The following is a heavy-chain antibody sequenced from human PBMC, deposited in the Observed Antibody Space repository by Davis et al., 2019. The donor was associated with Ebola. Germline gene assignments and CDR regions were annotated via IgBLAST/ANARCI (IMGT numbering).Heavy chain of an antibody. D-gene: IGHD1-26*01. CDR3: ARGWELRY. J-gene: IGHJ4*02. V-gene: IGHV4-59*01. CDR2: IYYSGST. CDR1: GGSFSGYY. Sequence: MPSETLSLTCAVYGGSFSGYYWSWIRQPPGKGLEWIGYIYYSGSTNYNPSLKSRVTISVDTSKNQFSLKLSSVTAADTAVYYCARGWELRYWGQGTLVTVSS.